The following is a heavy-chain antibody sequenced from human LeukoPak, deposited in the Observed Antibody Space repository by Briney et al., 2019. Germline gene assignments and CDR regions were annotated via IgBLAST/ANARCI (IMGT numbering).Heavy chain of an antibody. Sequence: ASVKVSCKASGYTFTIYGISWVREAPGQGLEWMGRINPNSGGTNYAQKFQGRVTMTRDTSISTAYMELSRLRSDDTAVYYCAREITGTTGYYYYYMDVWGKGTTVTVSS. CDR2: INPNSGGT. CDR3: AREITGTTGYYYYYMDV. V-gene: IGHV1-2*06. J-gene: IGHJ6*03. CDR1: GYTFTIYG. D-gene: IGHD1-7*01.